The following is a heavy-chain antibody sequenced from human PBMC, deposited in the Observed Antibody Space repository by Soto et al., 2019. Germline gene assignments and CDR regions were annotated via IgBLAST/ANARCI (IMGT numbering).Heavy chain of an antibody. CDR1: GFTFRNYD. V-gene: IGHV3-13*05. CDR3: ARTDRDFYGLDV. J-gene: IGHJ6*02. CDR2: ISAAGDP. Sequence: EVQLVESGGGLVQPGGSLRLSCEASGFTFRNYDMHWVRQGTGKGLEWVSGISAAGDPDYADSVEGRFTISRENAQNSFFLQMNSLSVGGTAAYYCARTDRDFYGLDVWGQGTTVIVSS.